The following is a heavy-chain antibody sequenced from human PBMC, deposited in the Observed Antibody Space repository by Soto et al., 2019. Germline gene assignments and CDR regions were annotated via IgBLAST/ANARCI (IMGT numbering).Heavy chain of an antibody. CDR1: GGSMNDYY. CDR2: IFTSGNT. CDR3: ASGRLVSRYYGLDV. D-gene: IGHD6-6*01. V-gene: IGHV4-4*07. Sequence: XGTLALTCTVSGGSMNDYYWSWIRQPAGKGLEWIGRIFTSGNTNYNPSLRSRLTMSVDTSTNQVSLRLTSVTAADTAVYYCASGRLVSRYYGLDVWGQGTTVTVSS. J-gene: IGHJ6*02.